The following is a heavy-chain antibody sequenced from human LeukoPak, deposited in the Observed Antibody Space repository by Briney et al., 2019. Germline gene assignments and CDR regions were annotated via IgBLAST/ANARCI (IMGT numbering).Heavy chain of an antibody. CDR3: ARDGWFIAAPTYFDL. CDR1: GGSISSGSYY. Sequence: SQTLSLTCTVSGGSISSGSYYWSWIRQPAGKGLEWIGRIYTSGSTNYNPSLKSRVTISVDTSKNQFSLKLSSVTAADTAVYYCARDGWFIAAPTYFDLWGRGTLVTVSS. CDR2: IYTSGST. J-gene: IGHJ2*01. D-gene: IGHD6-13*01. V-gene: IGHV4-61*02.